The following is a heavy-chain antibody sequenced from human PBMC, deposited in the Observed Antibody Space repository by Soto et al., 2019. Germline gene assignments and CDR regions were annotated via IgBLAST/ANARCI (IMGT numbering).Heavy chain of an antibody. D-gene: IGHD4-17*01. CDR2: IFSDNER. V-gene: IGHV2-26*01. J-gene: IGHJ6*02. CDR3: ARMNADSCHFYYAMDV. CDR1: GFSLTTGKMG. Sequence: SGRTLANPTETLTLTCTGSGFSLTTGKMGVIWIRQPPEKALEWLAHIFSDNERSDSTSLQGRLTISKDTSGSQVVLSMTNADPVDTATYYCARMNADSCHFYYAMDVPTQGTTVPVSS.